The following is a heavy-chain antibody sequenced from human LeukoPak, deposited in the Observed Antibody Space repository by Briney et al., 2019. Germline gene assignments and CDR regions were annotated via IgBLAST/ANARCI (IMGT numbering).Heavy chain of an antibody. Sequence: PGGSLRLSCSASGFVVSSNYMSWVRQTPGQGLEWVSAISGSGGSTYYADSVKGRFTISRDNSKNTLYLQMNSLRAEDTAVYYCAATEDIVVVVAATEGRFDYWGQGTLVTVSS. V-gene: IGHV3-23*01. D-gene: IGHD2-15*01. CDR3: AATEDIVVVVAATEGRFDY. CDR2: ISGSGGST. J-gene: IGHJ4*02. CDR1: GFVVSSNY.